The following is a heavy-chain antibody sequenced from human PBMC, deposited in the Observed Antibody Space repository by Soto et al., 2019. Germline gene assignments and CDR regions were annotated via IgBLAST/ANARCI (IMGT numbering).Heavy chain of an antibody. CDR1: GFTFSSYA. Sequence: GESVKISCAASGFTFSSYAMSWVRQAPGKGLEWVSAISGSVVSTYYADSVKGRFTISRDNSKKTLYLQMNSLRAEDTAVYYCAKGSSSGWAYYYYGMDVWGQGTTVTVSS. J-gene: IGHJ6*02. CDR2: ISGSVVST. CDR3: AKGSSSGWAYYYYGMDV. V-gene: IGHV3-23*01. D-gene: IGHD3-22*01.